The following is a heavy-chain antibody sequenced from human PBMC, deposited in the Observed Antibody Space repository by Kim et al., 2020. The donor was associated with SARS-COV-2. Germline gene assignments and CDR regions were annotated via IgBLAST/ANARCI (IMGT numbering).Heavy chain of an antibody. Sequence: SETLSLTCTVSGGSISSSSYYWGWIRQPPGKGLEWIGSIYYSGSTYYNPSLKSRVTISVDTSKNQFSLKLSSVTAADTAVYYCARQTVKTYYYGSGRDYWGQGTLVTVSS. D-gene: IGHD3-10*01. CDR2: IYYSGST. V-gene: IGHV4-39*01. CDR3: ARQTVKTYYYGSGRDY. J-gene: IGHJ4*02. CDR1: GGSISSSSYY.